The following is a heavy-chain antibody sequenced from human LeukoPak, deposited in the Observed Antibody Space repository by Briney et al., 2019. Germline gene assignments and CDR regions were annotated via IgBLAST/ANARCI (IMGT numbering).Heavy chain of an antibody. Sequence: PSETLSLTCTVSGGSISSSSYYWGWIRQPPGKGLEWIGSIYYSGSTYYNPSLKSRVTISVDTSKNQFPLKLSSVTAADTAVYYCARNWAGAAAAGKPYWGQGTLVTVSS. V-gene: IGHV4-39*01. CDR2: IYYSGST. J-gene: IGHJ4*02. D-gene: IGHD6-13*01. CDR1: GGSISSSSYY. CDR3: ARNWAGAAAAGKPY.